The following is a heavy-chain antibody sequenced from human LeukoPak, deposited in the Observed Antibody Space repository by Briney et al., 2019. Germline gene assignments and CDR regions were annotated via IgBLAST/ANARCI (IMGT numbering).Heavy chain of an antibody. CDR1: GFSFSSYA. CDR3: ANRVDYDSSGYLRTY. CDR2: GSGSVGGT. Sequence: PARSLRLSCPASGFSFSSYAMIWVRQAPRKGLDWVSAGSGSVGGTYYAGSVKGRFTISREHSKTTLSLKMNFLRAEDTAVYYGANRVDYDSSGYLRTYWGPGTLVTVSS. J-gene: IGHJ4*02. V-gene: IGHV3-23*01. D-gene: IGHD3-22*01.